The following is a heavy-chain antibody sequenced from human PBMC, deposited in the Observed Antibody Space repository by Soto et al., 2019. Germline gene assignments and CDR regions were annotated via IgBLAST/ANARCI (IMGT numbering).Heavy chain of an antibody. CDR2: INHSGST. D-gene: IGHD6-13*01. Sequence: QVQLQQWGAGLLKPSETLSLTCAVYGGSFSGYYWSWIRQPPGKGLEWIGEINHSGSTNYNPSLKNRVTISLDTSKNQFSLKLSSVTAADTAVYYCASGQGQQPGVGFDSWGQGNLVTVSS. V-gene: IGHV4-34*01. J-gene: IGHJ4*02. CDR3: ASGQGQQPGVGFDS. CDR1: GGSFSGYY.